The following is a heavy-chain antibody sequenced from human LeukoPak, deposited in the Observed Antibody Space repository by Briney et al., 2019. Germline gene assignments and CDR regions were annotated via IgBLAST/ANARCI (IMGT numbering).Heavy chain of an antibody. CDR1: GASLSSYF. Sequence: PSETLSLTCSVSGASLSSYFWSWIRQPAGKGLEWIGRIYIDGSSNYNPSLKSRVAMSVDTSKNQFSLKLTSVTAADTAMYYCARGMTAFDPWGQGTLVTVSS. CDR2: IYIDGSS. V-gene: IGHV4-4*07. D-gene: IGHD2-8*01. CDR3: ARGMTAFDP. J-gene: IGHJ5*02.